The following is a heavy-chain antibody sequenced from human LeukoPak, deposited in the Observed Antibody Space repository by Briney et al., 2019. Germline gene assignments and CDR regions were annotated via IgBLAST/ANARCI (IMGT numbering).Heavy chain of an antibody. CDR2: IKQDGSEK. CDR1: GFTFTTYW. V-gene: IGHV3-7*01. J-gene: IGHJ4*02. D-gene: IGHD4-23*01. Sequence: GGSLRLSCATSGFTFTTYWMNWVRQAPGKGLEWVANIKQDGSEKYYVDSVKGRFTISRDNARNSLYLQMNSLRADDTAVYYCARENSYHFDYWGQGTLVTVSS. CDR3: ARENSYHFDY.